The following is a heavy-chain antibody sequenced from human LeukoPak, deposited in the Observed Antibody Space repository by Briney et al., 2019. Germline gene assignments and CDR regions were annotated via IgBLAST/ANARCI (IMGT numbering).Heavy chain of an antibody. J-gene: IGHJ4*02. CDR3: VGDPDFGGYSRFDY. CDR2: IKGDGSST. V-gene: IGHV3-74*01. Sequence: GGSLRLSCAASGFTFSTYWMHWVRQAPGKGLVWVSRIKGDGSSTSYADSVKGRFTISRDNDKNTLYLQMNSLRGEDTAVYYCVGDPDFGGYSRFDYWGQGTLVTVSS. CDR1: GFTFSTYW. D-gene: IGHD3-10*01.